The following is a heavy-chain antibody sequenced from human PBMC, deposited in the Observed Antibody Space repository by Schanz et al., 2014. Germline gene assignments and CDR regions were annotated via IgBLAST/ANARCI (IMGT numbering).Heavy chain of an antibody. CDR2: MNPNSGNT. CDR1: GYTLKNYG. D-gene: IGHD6-13*01. V-gene: IGHV1-8*01. CDR3: ASSGAGYSSSWDFDY. Sequence: QAQLMQSGPELKRPGASVKVSCTASGYTLKNYGISWVRQATGQGLEWMGWMNPNSGNTGYAQKFQGRVTITADKSTFTAYMDVSSLRSEDTAVYYCASSGAGYSSSWDFDYWGQGTLVTVSS. J-gene: IGHJ4*02.